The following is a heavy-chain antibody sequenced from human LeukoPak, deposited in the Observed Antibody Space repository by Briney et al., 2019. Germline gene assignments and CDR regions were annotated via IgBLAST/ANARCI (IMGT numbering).Heavy chain of an antibody. CDR2: INHSGST. J-gene: IGHJ6*02. D-gene: IGHD2-2*01. CDR3: ARGDIVVVPAAQILYYYGMDV. CDR1: GGSFSGYY. V-gene: IGHV4-34*01. Sequence: PSETLSLTCAVYGGSFSGYYWSWIRQPPGKGLEWIGEINHSGSTNYNPSLKSRVTISVDTSKNQFSLKLSSVTAADTAVYYCARGDIVVVPAAQILYYYGMDVWGQGTTVTVSS.